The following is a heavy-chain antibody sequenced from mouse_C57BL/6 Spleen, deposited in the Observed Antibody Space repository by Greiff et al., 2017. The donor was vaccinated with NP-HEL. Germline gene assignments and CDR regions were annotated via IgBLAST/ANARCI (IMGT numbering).Heavy chain of an antibody. CDR1: GFTFTDYY. CDR2: IRNKANGYTT. J-gene: IGHJ4*01. CDR3: ASSGYYYAMDY. Sequence: VQLKESGGGLVQPGGSLSLSCAASGFTFTDYYMSWVRQPPGKALEWLGFIRNKANGYTTEYSASVKGRFTISRDNSQSILYLQMNALRAEDSATYYCASSGYYYAMDYWGQGTSVTVSS. V-gene: IGHV7-3*01.